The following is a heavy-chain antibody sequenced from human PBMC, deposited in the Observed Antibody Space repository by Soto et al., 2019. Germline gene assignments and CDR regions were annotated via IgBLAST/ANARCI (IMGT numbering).Heavy chain of an antibody. Sequence: SETLSLTCTVSGGSISSSSYYWGWIRQPPGKGLEWIGSIYYSGSTYYNPSLKSRVTISVDTSKNQFSLKLSSVTAADTAVYYCARSPVYDYVWGSYRFVDYWGQGTLVTVSS. CDR2: IYYSGST. J-gene: IGHJ4*02. CDR3: ARSPVYDYVWGSYRFVDY. CDR1: GGSISSSSYY. V-gene: IGHV4-39*01. D-gene: IGHD3-16*02.